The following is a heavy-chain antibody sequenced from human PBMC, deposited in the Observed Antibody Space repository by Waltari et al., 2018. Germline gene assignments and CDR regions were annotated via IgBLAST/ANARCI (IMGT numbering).Heavy chain of an antibody. CDR3: ARSYYYDSSGSTATTVDY. CDR2: INAGSVNT. V-gene: IGHV1-3*01. CDR1: GYTFTSFA. Sequence: QVQLVQSGTEVKKPGASVKLSCKASGYTFTSFAMHWVRQAPGQSVEWMGWINAGSVNTKYSQKFQGRVTITWDTSASTVYMELTSLRSEDTAVYYCARSYYYDSSGSTATTVDYWGQGTLVTVSS. D-gene: IGHD3-22*01. J-gene: IGHJ4*02.